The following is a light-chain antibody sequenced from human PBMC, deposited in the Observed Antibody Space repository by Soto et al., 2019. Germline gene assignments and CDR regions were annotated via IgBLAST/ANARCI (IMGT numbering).Light chain of an antibody. Sequence: DIQMTQSPSSLSAAVGARVTITCRARQSIGSFLNLYQQNPGKAPKVLISAASRLQSGVTTRFTGSGSGPEFTHTIRSLQLEDLASQYRQQSYSALRWTFGQGTKVEIK. CDR3: QQSYSALRWT. CDR1: QSIGSF. CDR2: AAS. V-gene: IGKV1-39*01. J-gene: IGKJ1*01.